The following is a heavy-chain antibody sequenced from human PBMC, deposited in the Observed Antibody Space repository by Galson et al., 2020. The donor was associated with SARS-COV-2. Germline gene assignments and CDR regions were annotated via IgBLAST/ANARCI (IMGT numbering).Heavy chain of an antibody. D-gene: IGHD4-17*01. V-gene: IGHV1-2*02. CDR1: GYTFTGYY. J-gene: IGHJ6*04. CDR3: ARDPTTVSYYYYYGMDV. CDR2: INPNSGGT. Sequence: ASVKVSCKASGYTFTGYYMHWVRQAPGQGLEWMGWINPNSGGTNYAQKFQGRVTMTRDTSISTAYMELSRLRSDDTAVYYCARDPTTVSYYYYYGMDVWGKGTTVTVSS.